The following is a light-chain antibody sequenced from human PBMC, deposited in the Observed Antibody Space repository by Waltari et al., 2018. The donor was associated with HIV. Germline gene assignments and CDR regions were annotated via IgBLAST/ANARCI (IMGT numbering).Light chain of an antibody. J-gene: IGKJ1*01. CDR3: QQYYSTPRT. CDR2: WAS. CDR1: QSVLYSSNNKNY. Sequence: VMTQSPDSLAVSLGERATINCKSSQSVLYSSNNKNYLAWYQQKPGQPPKLLIYWASTRESGVPDRFSGSGSGTDFTLTISSLQAEDVAVYYCQQYYSTPRTFGQGTKVEIK. V-gene: IGKV4-1*01.